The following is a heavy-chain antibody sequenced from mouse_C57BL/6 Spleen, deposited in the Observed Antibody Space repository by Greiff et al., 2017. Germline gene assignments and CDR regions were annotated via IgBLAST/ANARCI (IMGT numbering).Heavy chain of an antibody. Sequence: EVQLQQSGPGLVKPSQSLSLTCSVTGYSITSGYYWNWIRQFPGNKLEWMGYISYDGSNNYNPSLKNRISITRDTSKNQFFLKLNSVTTEDTATYYCASERYAMDYWGQGTSVTVSS. CDR1: GYSITSGYY. J-gene: IGHJ4*01. CDR3: ASERYAMDY. CDR2: ISYDGSN. V-gene: IGHV3-6*01.